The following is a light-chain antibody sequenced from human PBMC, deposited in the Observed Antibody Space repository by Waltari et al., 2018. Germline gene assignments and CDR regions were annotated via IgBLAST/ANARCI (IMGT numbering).Light chain of an antibody. J-gene: IGLJ2*01. CDR2: DVT. CDR3: SSYTTSTTLV. CDR1: SSDAGIYDY. Sequence: QSALTQPASVSGSPGQSITISCTGTSSDAGIYDYVSWFQHHPGKAPKLIIYDVTNRPSGVSSRFSGSKSGNTASLTISGLQAEDEADYFCSSYTTSTTLVFGGGTKLSVL. V-gene: IGLV2-14*03.